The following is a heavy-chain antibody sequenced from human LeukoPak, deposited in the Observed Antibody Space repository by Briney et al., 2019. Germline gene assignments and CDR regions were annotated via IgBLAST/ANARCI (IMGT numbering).Heavy chain of an antibody. CDR1: GGSISSSSYY. J-gene: IGHJ4*02. CDR3: ATGGVTPIYVVVTATPHLFDY. D-gene: IGHD2-21*02. CDR2: IYYSGST. V-gene: IGHV4-39*01. Sequence: SETLSLTCTVSGGSISSSSYYWGWIRQPPGKGLEWIGSIYYSGSTYYNPSLKSRVTISVDTSKNQFSLKLSSVTAADTAVYYCATGGVTPIYVVVTATPHLFDYWGQGTLVTVSS.